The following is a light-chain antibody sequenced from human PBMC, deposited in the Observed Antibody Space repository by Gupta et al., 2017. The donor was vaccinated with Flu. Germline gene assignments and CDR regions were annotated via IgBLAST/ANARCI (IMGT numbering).Light chain of an antibody. CDR1: PSLLHRNVYNY. J-gene: IGKJ3*01. Sequence: TPVELSPSHCRSRPSLLHRNVYNYLDWYQQRPGQSPQFLIYDASNRATGVPARFSGSGLGTDFTLTISSVEAEDVGVYYCQHPLKSPLTFGRGTKVDI. CDR3: QHPLKSPLT. CDR2: DAS. V-gene: IGKV2-28*01.